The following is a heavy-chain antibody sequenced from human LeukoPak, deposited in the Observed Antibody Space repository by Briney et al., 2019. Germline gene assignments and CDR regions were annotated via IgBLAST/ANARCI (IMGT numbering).Heavy chain of an antibody. CDR2: ISYDGSNK. Sequence: GGSLRLSCAASGFTFSSYAMHWVRQAPGKGPEWVAVISYDGSNKYYADSVKGRFTISRDNSKNTLYLQMNSLRAEDTAVYYCARGPDYGDLNWFDPWGQGTLVTVSS. V-gene: IGHV3-30-3*01. J-gene: IGHJ5*02. CDR1: GFTFSSYA. CDR3: ARGPDYGDLNWFDP. D-gene: IGHD4-17*01.